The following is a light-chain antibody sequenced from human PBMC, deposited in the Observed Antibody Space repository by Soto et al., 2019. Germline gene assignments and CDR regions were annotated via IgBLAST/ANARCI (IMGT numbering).Light chain of an antibody. V-gene: IGKV1-5*01. CDR2: DAY. Sequence: DIQMTQSPSTLSASVGDRVTITCRASQSISSWLAWYQQKPGKAPNLLIYDAYSLGSGVPSRFRGSGSVKEFTLTISSLQPDDVATYYCQQYNSYSPTVGQGTKLEI. CDR1: QSISSW. J-gene: IGKJ2*01. CDR3: QQYNSYSPT.